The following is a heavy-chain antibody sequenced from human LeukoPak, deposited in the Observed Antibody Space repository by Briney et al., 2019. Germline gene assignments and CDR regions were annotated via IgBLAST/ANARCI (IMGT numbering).Heavy chain of an antibody. CDR1: GGSISSSNYY. D-gene: IGHD1-26*01. Sequence: PSETLSLTCTVSGGSISSSNYYWGWIRQPPGEGLEWIGYIYYSGSTYYNPSLKSRVTMSVDTSKNQFSLKLSSVTAADTAVHYCARYYSGSYGFDYWGQGTLVTVSS. CDR3: ARYYSGSYGFDY. CDR2: IYYSGST. J-gene: IGHJ4*02. V-gene: IGHV4-39*01.